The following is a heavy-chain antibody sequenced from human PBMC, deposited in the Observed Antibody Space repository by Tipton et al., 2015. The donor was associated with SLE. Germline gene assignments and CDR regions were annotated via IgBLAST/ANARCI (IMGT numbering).Heavy chain of an antibody. V-gene: IGHV4-61*09. Sequence: TLSLTCSVSGDSMSRGGYYWSWLRQPAGKGLEWVGHIYTTGSTHYNPSLESRVTISVDTSKNQFSLKLNSVTAANTAIYYCARDFGFYYGVDVWGQGTTVTVSS. CDR1: GDSMSRGGYY. D-gene: IGHD3-10*01. CDR3: ARDFGFYYGVDV. J-gene: IGHJ6*02. CDR2: IYTTGST.